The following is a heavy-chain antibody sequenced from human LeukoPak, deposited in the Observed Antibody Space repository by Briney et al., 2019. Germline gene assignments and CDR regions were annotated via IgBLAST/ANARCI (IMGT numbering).Heavy chain of an antibody. CDR3: ARGSSGFDVY. CDR1: GGTFSSYA. J-gene: IGHJ4*02. CDR2: TIPILGIA. D-gene: IGHD6-19*01. Sequence: GASVKVSCKASGGTFSSYAISWVRQAPGQGLEWMGRTIPILGIANYAQKFQGRVTITADKSTSTAYMELSSLRSEDTAVYYCARGSSGFDVYWGQGTLVTVSS. V-gene: IGHV1-69*04.